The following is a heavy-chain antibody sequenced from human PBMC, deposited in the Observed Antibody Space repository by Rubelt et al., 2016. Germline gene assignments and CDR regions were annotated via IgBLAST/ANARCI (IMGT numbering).Heavy chain of an antibody. V-gene: IGHV4-39*01. CDR2: LLYPGKT. CDR3: ARRDGSGYLGIDY. CDR1: GTSINNNNHY. J-gene: IGHJ4*02. Sequence: QVQLQSSGPGLVQSPETLSLTCTVSGTSINNNNHYWGWVRLTPGKGLEWIGSLLYPGKTSYNPSLRSRVTISVDASKKQFSLGLSLVTAADTAVYYCARRDGSGYLGIDYWSQGTLVTVSS. D-gene: IGHD3-10*01.